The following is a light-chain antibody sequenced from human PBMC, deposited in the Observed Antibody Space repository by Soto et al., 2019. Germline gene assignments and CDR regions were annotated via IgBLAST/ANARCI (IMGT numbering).Light chain of an antibody. CDR3: QQYNNWPALGVS. J-gene: IGKJ3*01. V-gene: IGKV3-15*01. CDR1: QSVSSN. CDR2: GAS. Sequence: EIVMTQSPATLSVSPGERATLSCRASQSVSSNLAWYQQKPGQAPRFLIYGASTRATGIPARFSGSGSVKEFTLTISSLQYEDFAVYYCQQYNNWPALGVSFGPGTKVDIK.